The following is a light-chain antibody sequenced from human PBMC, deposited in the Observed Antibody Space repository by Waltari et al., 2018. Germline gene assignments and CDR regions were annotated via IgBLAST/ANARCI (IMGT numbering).Light chain of an antibody. J-gene: IGLJ3*02. CDR2: DTT. Sequence: QAVVTQEPSLTVSPGGTVTLTCASNTGVVTSGHFPYWFQQKPGHAPKTLIYDTTNKHSWTPARFSGSLLGGKAALTLSGAQPEDEADYFCFLVYGGVGVFGGGTKLTVL. V-gene: IGLV7-46*01. CDR3: FLVYGGVGV. CDR1: TGVVTSGHF.